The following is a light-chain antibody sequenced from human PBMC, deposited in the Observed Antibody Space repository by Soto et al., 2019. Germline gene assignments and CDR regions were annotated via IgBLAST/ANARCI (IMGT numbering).Light chain of an antibody. Sequence: SPATLSVSPGERATLSCRASQSISSNLAWYQQKPGQAPRLLIHGASTRATGIPDRFSGSGSGTELTLTISSLQSEDFAVYYCQQYNNWPPTFGQGTRLEIK. V-gene: IGKV3-15*01. CDR3: QQYNNWPPT. J-gene: IGKJ5*01. CDR2: GAS. CDR1: QSISSN.